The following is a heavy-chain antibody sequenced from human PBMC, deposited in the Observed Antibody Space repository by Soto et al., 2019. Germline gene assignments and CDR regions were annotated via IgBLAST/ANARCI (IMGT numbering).Heavy chain of an antibody. CDR2: ISSSSSYI. CDR1: GFTFSSYS. Sequence: GGSLRLSCAASGFTFSSYSMNWVRQAPGKGLEWVSSISSSSSYIYYADSVKGRFTISRDNAKKSLYLQMNSLRAEDTAVYYCAREVSEGHYYYVMHVCGQGTTV. D-gene: IGHD3-22*01. CDR3: AREVSEGHYYYVMHV. J-gene: IGHJ6*02. V-gene: IGHV3-21*01.